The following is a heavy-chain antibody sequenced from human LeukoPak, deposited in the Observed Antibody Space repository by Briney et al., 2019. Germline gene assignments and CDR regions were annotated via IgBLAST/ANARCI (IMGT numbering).Heavy chain of an antibody. CDR3: ARGCGGDCYPSAFDI. D-gene: IGHD2-21*01. CDR2: MYNSGST. J-gene: IGHJ3*02. CDR1: GDSISSGSYY. Sequence: SETLSLTCSVSGDSISSGSYYWSWIRQPAGKGLEWIGRMYNSGSTNYNPSLKSRVTISLDTSKNQFSLKLSSVTAADTAVYYCARGCGGDCYPSAFDIWGQGTTVAVSS. V-gene: IGHV4-61*02.